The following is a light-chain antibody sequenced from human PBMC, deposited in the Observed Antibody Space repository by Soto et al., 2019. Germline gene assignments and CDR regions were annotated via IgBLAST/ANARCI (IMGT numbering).Light chain of an antibody. Sequence: AIRMTQSPSSLSASTGDRVTITCRASQGISSYLAWYQQKPGKAPKLLIYAASTLQSGVPSRFSGSRSGTEFTLTISSLQPDDYATYYCQQYNSYSPLTFGGGTKVDIK. CDR3: QQYNSYSPLT. J-gene: IGKJ4*01. CDR2: AAS. V-gene: IGKV1-8*01. CDR1: QGISSY.